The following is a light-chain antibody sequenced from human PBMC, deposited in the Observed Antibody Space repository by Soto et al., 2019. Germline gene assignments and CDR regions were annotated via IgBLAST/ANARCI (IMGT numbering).Light chain of an antibody. Sequence: EVVLTQSPGTLSLSPGEGATLSCRASQSVSNRYLAWYQQKPGQAPRLLIYGASSRATGIPDRFSGSGSGTDFTLTISRLEPEDFAVYYCQQYGSSSWTFGQGTKVDIK. CDR1: QSVSNRY. CDR3: QQYGSSSWT. J-gene: IGKJ1*01. V-gene: IGKV3-20*01. CDR2: GAS.